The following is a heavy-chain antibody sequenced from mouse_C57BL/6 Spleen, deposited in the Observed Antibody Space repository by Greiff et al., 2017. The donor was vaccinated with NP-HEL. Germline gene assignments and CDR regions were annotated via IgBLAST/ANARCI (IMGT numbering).Heavy chain of an antibody. D-gene: IGHD1-1*01. Sequence: EVQRVESGGGLVKPGGSLKLSCAASGFTFSSYAMSWVRQTPEKRLEWVATISDGGSYTYYPDNVKGRFTISRDNAKNNLYLQMSHLKSEDTAMYYCARRDYGSSYDAMDYWGQGTSVTVSS. J-gene: IGHJ4*01. CDR2: ISDGGSYT. CDR3: ARRDYGSSYDAMDY. CDR1: GFTFSSYA. V-gene: IGHV5-4*01.